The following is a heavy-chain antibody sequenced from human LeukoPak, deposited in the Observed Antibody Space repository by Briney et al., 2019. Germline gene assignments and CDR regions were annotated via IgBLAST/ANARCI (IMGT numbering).Heavy chain of an antibody. J-gene: IGHJ6*03. CDR2: IYTNGGS. V-gene: IGHV4-61*02. CDR3: ARGLPSYGDYVDYYFYMDV. D-gene: IGHD4-17*01. Sequence: SQTLSLTCTVSGDSISSDSYYWTWFRQPAGKGLEYIGRIYTNGGSNYSPSLKSRVTISVDTSQNHFSLRLTSVTAADTAPYYCARGLPSYGDYVDYYFYMDVWGKGTTVTVSS. CDR1: GDSISSDSYY.